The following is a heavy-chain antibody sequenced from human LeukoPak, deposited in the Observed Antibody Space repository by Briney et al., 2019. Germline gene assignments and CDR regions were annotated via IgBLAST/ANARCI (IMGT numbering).Heavy chain of an antibody. CDR2: FYYTGST. CDR3: ARHLYSSTRNPTFDY. D-gene: IGHD6-13*01. Sequence: SETLSLTCTVCGDSTSSSTYYWGWIRQPPGRGLEWLGSFYYTGSTYYNPSLKSRVTISVDTSKNQFSLKLSSVTAADTAVYYCARHLYSSTRNPTFDYWGQGTLVTVSS. CDR1: GDSTSSSTYY. V-gene: IGHV4-39*01. J-gene: IGHJ4*02.